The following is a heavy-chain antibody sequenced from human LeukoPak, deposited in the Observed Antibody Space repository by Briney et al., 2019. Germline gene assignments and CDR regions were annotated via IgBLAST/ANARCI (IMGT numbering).Heavy chain of an antibody. J-gene: IGHJ4*02. Sequence: PGGSLRLSCAASGFTFTTYWMGWVRQAPGKGLEWVANIKQDGSEQYYVDSVKGRFTISRDNAKNTVYLEMNSLRSEDTAVYYCARAIGSSWGKVDYWGQGTLVTVSS. CDR3: ARAIGSSWGKVDY. CDR2: IKQDGSEQ. D-gene: IGHD6-13*01. V-gene: IGHV3-7*01. CDR1: GFTFTTYW.